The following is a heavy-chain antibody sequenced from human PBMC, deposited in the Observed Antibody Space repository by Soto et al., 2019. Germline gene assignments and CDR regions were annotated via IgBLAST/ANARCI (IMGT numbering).Heavy chain of an antibody. V-gene: IGHV1-24*01. D-gene: IGHD1-1*01. CDR3: AAGGTRWLHSPFDY. Sequence: HVHWVQSGAEVKKPGASVKVSCKVSGHTLTEFSMHWVRQAPGKGLEWMGGFDPEDGEIVYAQNFQGRVTMTEDTSTDSAYMELSSLKSEDTAVYYCAAGGTRWLHSPFDYWGQGTLVTVSS. CDR1: GHTLTEFS. J-gene: IGHJ4*02. CDR2: FDPEDGEI.